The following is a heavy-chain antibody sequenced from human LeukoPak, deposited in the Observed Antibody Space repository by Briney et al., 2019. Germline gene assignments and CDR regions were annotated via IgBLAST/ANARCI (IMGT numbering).Heavy chain of an antibody. CDR2: ISYTGST. J-gene: IGHJ4*02. D-gene: IGHD4-17*01. V-gene: IGHV4-59*08. CDR3: ARIHDYGDYAFDK. CDR1: GGSINPYY. Sequence: SEILSLTCTVSGGSINPYYWSWIRQPPGKGLEYIGHISYTGSTNSNPSLKSRLTISVDTSKNQVSLKLRSVTAADTAVYYCARIHDYGDYAFDKWGQGTLVTVSS.